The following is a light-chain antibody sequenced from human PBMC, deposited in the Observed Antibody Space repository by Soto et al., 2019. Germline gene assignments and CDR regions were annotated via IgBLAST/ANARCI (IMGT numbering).Light chain of an antibody. Sequence: QSALSQPPSASGSPGQSVTICCTGSSSDVGGYNFVSWYQHLPGKAPKLMIYEVIQRPSGVPDRFSGSKSGNTASLTVSGLQAEDEADYYCSSYAGSDNFVLFGGGTKVTVL. CDR1: SSDVGGYNF. J-gene: IGLJ2*01. V-gene: IGLV2-8*01. CDR2: EVI. CDR3: SSYAGSDNFVL.